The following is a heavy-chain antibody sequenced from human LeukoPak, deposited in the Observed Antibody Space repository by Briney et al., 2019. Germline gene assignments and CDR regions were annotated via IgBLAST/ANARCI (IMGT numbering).Heavy chain of an antibody. V-gene: IGHV3-33*01. CDR2: IWYDGSNK. Sequence: GRSLRLSCAASGFTFSSYGMHWVRQAPGKGLEWVAVIWYDGSNKYYADSAKGRFTISRDNSKNTLYLQMNSLRAEDTAVYYCARDVEMATITGFDYWGQGTLVTVSS. CDR1: GFTFSSYG. CDR3: ARDVEMATITGFDY. J-gene: IGHJ4*02. D-gene: IGHD5-24*01.